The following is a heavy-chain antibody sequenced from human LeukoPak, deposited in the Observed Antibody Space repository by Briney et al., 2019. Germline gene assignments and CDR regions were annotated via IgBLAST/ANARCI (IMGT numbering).Heavy chain of an antibody. J-gene: IGHJ4*02. CDR3: ARAVSNSGSDFDY. CDR1: GGSISSYY. CDR2: IYYSGTT. V-gene: IGHV4-59*01. D-gene: IGHD6-19*01. Sequence: SETLSLTCTVSGGSISSYYWSWIRQPPGKGLEWIGYIYYSGTTNYNPSLKNRVTISLDTSKNQFSLQLSSGTSADAAVYYCARAVSNSGSDFDYWGRGTMVTVSS.